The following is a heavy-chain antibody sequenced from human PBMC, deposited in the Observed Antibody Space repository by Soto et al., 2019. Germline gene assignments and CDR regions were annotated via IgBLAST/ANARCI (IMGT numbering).Heavy chain of an antibody. CDR3: ARDRPVDYSSGYYRGSYFDY. D-gene: IGHD3-22*01. Sequence: QVQLVQSGAEVKKPGASVKVSCKASGYTFTSYYMHWVRQAPGQGLEWMGIINPSGGSTSYAQKFQGRVTMTRDTSTSTVYMELSSLRSKDTAVYYCARDRPVDYSSGYYRGSYFDYWGQGTLVTVSS. CDR1: GYTFTSYY. CDR2: INPSGGST. J-gene: IGHJ4*02. V-gene: IGHV1-46*01.